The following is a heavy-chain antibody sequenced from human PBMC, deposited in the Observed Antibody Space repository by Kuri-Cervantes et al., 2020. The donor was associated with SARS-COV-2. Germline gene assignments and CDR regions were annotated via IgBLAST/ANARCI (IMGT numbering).Heavy chain of an antibody. V-gene: IGHV4-59*01. CDR1: GGSISSYY. CDR3: ARTYCSGGSCPVYYYHGMDV. J-gene: IGHJ6*02. CDR2: IYYSGST. D-gene: IGHD2-15*01. Sequence: GSLRLSCTVSGGSISSYYWSWTRQPPGKGLEWIGYIYYSGSTNYNPSLKSRVTISVDTSKNQFSLKLSSVTAADTAVYYCARTYCSGGSCPVYYYHGMDVWGQGTTVTVSS.